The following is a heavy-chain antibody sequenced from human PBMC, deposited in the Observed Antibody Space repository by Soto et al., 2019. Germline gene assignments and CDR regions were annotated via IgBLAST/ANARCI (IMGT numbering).Heavy chain of an antibody. J-gene: IGHJ5*02. CDR1: GGSISSYY. CDR3: ATSGYDRYNWFDP. V-gene: IGHV4-59*01. CDR2: VYHSGST. D-gene: IGHD5-12*01. Sequence: SETLSLTCTVSGGSISSYYWSWIRQPPGKGLEWIGYVYHSGSTNYNPSLKSRVTISVDTSKNQFSLKLSSVTAADTAVYYCATSGYDRYNWFDPWGQGTLVTVSS.